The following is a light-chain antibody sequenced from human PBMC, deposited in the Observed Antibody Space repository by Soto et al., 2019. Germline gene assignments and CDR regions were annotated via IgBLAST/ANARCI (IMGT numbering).Light chain of an antibody. J-gene: IGKJ1*01. CDR3: KQYNNWWK. CDR2: GAS. CDR1: QSVSSN. Sequence: EIVMTHSPATLSVSPLEIATLSFSSSQSVSSNLAWYQQKPGQAPRLLIYGASTRATGIPARFSGSGSGTEFTLTISSLQSEDFAVYYCKQYNNWWKFGQGTKVDIK. V-gene: IGKV3-15*01.